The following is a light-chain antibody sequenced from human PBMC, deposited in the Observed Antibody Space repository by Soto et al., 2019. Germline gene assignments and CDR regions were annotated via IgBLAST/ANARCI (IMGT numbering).Light chain of an antibody. J-gene: IGLJ1*01. CDR3: SSYRSSSTVYV. CDR1: SSDVGGYNY. Sequence: SVLTPPASLAGAPGQSITISCTGNSSDVGGYNYVSWYQQHPGEAPKLLIYDVSNRPSRVSNRFSGSKSGNTTSLTISGLQAEDEADYYCSSYRSSSTVYVFGTGTKVTVL. V-gene: IGLV2-14*01. CDR2: DVS.